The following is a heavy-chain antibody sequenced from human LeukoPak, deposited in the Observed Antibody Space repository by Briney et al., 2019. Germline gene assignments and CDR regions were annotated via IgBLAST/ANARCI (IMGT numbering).Heavy chain of an antibody. J-gene: IGHJ6*03. CDR2: IIPIFGTA. CDR3: ARGRAYYDFWSGEYYYYYYMDV. V-gene: IGHV1-69*05. D-gene: IGHD3-3*01. Sequence: SVKVSCKASGGTFSSYAISWVRQAPGQGLEWVGRIIPIFGTANYAQKFQGRVTITTDESTSTAYMELSSLRSEDTAVYYCARGRAYYDFWSGEYYYYYYMDVWGKGTTVTVSS. CDR1: GGTFSSYA.